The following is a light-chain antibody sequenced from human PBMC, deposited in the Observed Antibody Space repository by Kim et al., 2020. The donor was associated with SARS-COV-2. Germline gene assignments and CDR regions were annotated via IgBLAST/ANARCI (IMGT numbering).Light chain of an antibody. Sequence: SELTQDPAVSVALGQTVRITCQGDSLRKFYASWYQQKPGQAPVLLISGKNDRPSGIPDRFSGSSSGNTASLTIAGAQAEDEAAYYCNSRDTSHFVIFGGGTKLTVL. CDR1: SLRKFY. J-gene: IGLJ2*01. V-gene: IGLV3-19*01. CDR3: NSRDTSHFVI. CDR2: GKN.